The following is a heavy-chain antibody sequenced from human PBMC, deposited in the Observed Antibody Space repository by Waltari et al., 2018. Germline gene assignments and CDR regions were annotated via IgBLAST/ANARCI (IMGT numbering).Heavy chain of an antibody. D-gene: IGHD6-19*01. Sequence: QVQLQESGPGLVKPSETLSLTCAVSGYSISSGYYWGWIRQPPGKGLEWIGSISHSGSTYYIPSLKSRVTISVDTSKNQFSLKLSSVTAADTAVYYCATLGLSGWYQGGIWGQGTLVTVSS. CDR3: ATLGLSGWYQGGI. V-gene: IGHV4-38-2*01. CDR1: GYSISSGYY. J-gene: IGHJ4*02. CDR2: ISHSGST.